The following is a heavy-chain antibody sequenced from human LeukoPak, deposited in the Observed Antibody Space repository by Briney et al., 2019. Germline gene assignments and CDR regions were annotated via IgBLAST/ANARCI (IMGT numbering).Heavy chain of an antibody. CDR1: GFTFSSYS. CDR3: ARGFMVRGAANWFDP. Sequence: GGSLRLSCAASGFTFSSYSMNWVRQAPGKGLEWVSSISSSSSYIYYADSVKGRFTISRDNAKSSLYLQMNSLRAEDTAVYYCARGFMVRGAANWFDPWGQGTLVTVSS. CDR2: ISSSSSYI. V-gene: IGHV3-21*01. D-gene: IGHD3-10*01. J-gene: IGHJ5*02.